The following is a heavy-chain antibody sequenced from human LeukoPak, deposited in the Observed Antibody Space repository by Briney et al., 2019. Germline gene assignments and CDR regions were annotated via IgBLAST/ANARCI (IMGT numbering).Heavy chain of an antibody. CDR1: GGSISSYY. CDR3: ARHSLDSGSFLLFDY. V-gene: IGHV4-59*08. Sequence: SETLSLTCTVSGGSISSYYWSWIRQPPGKGLEWIGYIYYSGSTNYNPSLKGRVTISVDTSKNQFSLKLSSVTAADTAVYYCARHSLDSGSFLLFDYWGQGTLVTVSS. CDR2: IYYSGST. J-gene: IGHJ4*02. D-gene: IGHD1-26*01.